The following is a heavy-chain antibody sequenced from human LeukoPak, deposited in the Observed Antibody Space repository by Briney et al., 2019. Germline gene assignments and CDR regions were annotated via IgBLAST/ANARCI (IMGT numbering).Heavy chain of an antibody. CDR3: ARSRPYYDSSGYYYGFDY. CDR1: GGSFSGYY. D-gene: IGHD3-22*01. CDR2: INHSGST. V-gene: IGHV4-34*01. Sequence: SETLSLTCAVYGGSFSGYYWCWIRQPPGKGLEWIGEINHSGSTNYNPSLKSRVTISVDTSKNQFSLKLSSVTAADTAVYYCARSRPYYDSSGYYYGFDYWGQGTLVTVSS. J-gene: IGHJ4*02.